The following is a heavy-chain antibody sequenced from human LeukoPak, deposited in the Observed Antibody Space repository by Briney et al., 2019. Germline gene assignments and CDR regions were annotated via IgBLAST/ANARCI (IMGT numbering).Heavy chain of an antibody. CDR1: GGSISSYY. J-gene: IGHJ4*02. D-gene: IGHD3-10*01. CDR2: INHSGST. CDR3: ARGQAGYYFDY. Sequence: SETLSLTCTVSGGSISSYYWSWIRQPPGKGLEWIGEINHSGSTNYNPSLKSRVTISVDTSKDQFSLKLSSVTAADTAVYYCARGQAGYYFDYWGQGTLVTVSS. V-gene: IGHV4-34*01.